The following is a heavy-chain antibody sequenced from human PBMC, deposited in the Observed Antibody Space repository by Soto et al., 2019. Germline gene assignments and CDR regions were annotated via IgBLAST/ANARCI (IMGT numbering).Heavy chain of an antibody. J-gene: IGHJ6*02. CDR3: ARDQAAAPTLDYYCGMDV. CDR1: GFTFNNYG. D-gene: IGHD6-13*01. V-gene: IGHV3-33*01. Sequence: QVQLVESGGGVVQPGRSLRLSCAASGFTFNNYGMHWVRQAPGKGLEWVAVIWYAGTNKYYADSVKGRFTISRDNSKNTLYLQMNSLRAEDTAVYYCARDQAAAPTLDYYCGMDVWGQGTTVTVSS. CDR2: IWYAGTNK.